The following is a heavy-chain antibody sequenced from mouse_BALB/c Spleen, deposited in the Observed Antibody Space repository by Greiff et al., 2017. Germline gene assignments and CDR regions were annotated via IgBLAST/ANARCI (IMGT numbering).Heavy chain of an antibody. J-gene: IGHJ3*01. CDR1: GYTFTSYW. V-gene: IGHV1-7*01. CDR2: INPSTGYT. Sequence: QVQLKQSGAELAKPGASVKMSCKASGYTFTSYWMHWVKQRPGQGLEWIGYINPSTGYTEYNQKFKDKATLTADKSSSTAYMQLSSLTSEDSAVYYCARDRYDGFAYWGQGTLVTVSA. CDR3: ARDRYDGFAY. D-gene: IGHD2-14*01.